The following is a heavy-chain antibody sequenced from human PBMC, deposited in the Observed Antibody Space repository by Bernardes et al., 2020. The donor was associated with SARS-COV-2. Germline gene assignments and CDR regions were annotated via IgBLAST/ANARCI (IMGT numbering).Heavy chain of an antibody. J-gene: IGHJ4*02. Sequence: SGHTLWKPTQTLTLTCTFSLFSLSTSGMCVSWIRQPPGKALEWLARIDWDDDKYYSTSLKTRLTISKDTSKNQVVLTMTNMDPVDTATYYCARILVGTTFFDYWGQGTLVTVSS. CDR3: ARILVGTTFFDY. D-gene: IGHD1-26*01. V-gene: IGHV2-70*11. CDR2: IDWDDDK. CDR1: LFSLSTSGMC.